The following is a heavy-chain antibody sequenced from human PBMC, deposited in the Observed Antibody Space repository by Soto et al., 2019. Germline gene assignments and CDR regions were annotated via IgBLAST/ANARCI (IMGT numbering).Heavy chain of an antibody. Sequence: GGSLRLSCAASGFTFSSYAMSWVRQAPGKGLEWVSGISSSGRNTYYADSVKGRFTISRDNSKNTLYLQMDSLRAEDTALYYCAKDQGSSWYEIDYWGQGTLVTVSS. CDR1: GFTFSSYA. CDR3: AKDQGSSWYEIDY. D-gene: IGHD6-13*01. V-gene: IGHV3-23*01. J-gene: IGHJ4*02. CDR2: ISSSGRNT.